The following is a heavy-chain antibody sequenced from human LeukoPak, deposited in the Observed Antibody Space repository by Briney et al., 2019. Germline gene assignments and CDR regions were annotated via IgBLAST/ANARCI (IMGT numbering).Heavy chain of an antibody. CDR3: ARGDFSATYGYYGMDV. D-gene: IGHD3-3*01. CDR1: GGSISNYY. V-gene: IGHV4-59*01. Sequence: PSETLSLICTVSGGSISNYYWTWIRQSPGKGLEWIGYMYYSGTTNYNPSLRSRVTISVDTSKNQFSLKLSSVTAADTAVYYCARGDFSATYGYYGMDVWGQGTTVTVSS. J-gene: IGHJ6*02. CDR2: MYYSGTT.